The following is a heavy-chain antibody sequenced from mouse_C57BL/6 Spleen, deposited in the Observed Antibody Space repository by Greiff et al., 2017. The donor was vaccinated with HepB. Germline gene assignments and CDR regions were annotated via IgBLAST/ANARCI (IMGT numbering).Heavy chain of an antibody. J-gene: IGHJ4*01. CDR3: ARAIVGMDY. V-gene: IGHV7-1*01. Sequence: EVKLVESGGGLVQSGRSLRLSCATSGFTFSDFYMEWVRQAPGKGLEWIAASRNKANDYTTEYSASVKGRFIVSRDTSQSILYLQMNALRAEDTAIYYCARAIVGMDYWGQGTSVTVSS. CDR2: SRNKANDYTT. CDR1: GFTFSDFY.